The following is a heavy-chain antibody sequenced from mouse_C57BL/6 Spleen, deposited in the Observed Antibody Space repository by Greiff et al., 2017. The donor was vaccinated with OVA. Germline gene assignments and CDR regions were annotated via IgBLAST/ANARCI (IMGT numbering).Heavy chain of an antibody. CDR3: ARRTAQPYYFDY. V-gene: IGHV3-6*01. CDR1: GYSITSGYY. CDR2: ISYDGSN. Sequence: EVQLQQSGPGLVKPSQSLSLTCSVTGYSITSGYYWTWIRQFPGNKLEWMGYISYDGSNNYNPSLKNRISITRDTSKNQFFLKLNSVTTEDTATYYCARRTAQPYYFDYWGQGTTLTVSS. J-gene: IGHJ2*01. D-gene: IGHD3-2*02.